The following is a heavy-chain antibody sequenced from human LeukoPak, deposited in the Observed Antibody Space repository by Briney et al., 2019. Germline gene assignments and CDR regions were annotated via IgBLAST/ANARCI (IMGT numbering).Heavy chain of an antibody. CDR2: IYYSGST. CDR1: GGSINGYY. CDR3: ARNYDRLDY. J-gene: IGHJ4*02. D-gene: IGHD3-22*01. V-gene: IGHV4-59*01. Sequence: PSETLSLTCTVSGGSINGYYWSWIRQPPGKGLEWIGYIYYSGSTNYNPSLKSRATISVDTSKSQFSLKLSSMPAADTAVYYCARNYDRLDYWGQGTLVTVSS.